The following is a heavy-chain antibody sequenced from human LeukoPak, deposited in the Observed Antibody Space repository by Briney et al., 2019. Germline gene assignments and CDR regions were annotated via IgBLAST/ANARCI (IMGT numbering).Heavy chain of an antibody. CDR2: INPSGAST. V-gene: IGHV1-46*01. Sequence: ASVKVSCKASGYTFTSYYMHWVRQAPGQGLECMGIINPSGASTSYAQKFQGRVTMTRDMSTSTVYMELSSLRSEDTAVYYCARGVRGYSYGTPYYFDYWGQGTLVTVSS. CDR1: GYTFTSYY. CDR3: ARGVRGYSYGTPYYFDY. J-gene: IGHJ4*02. D-gene: IGHD5-18*01.